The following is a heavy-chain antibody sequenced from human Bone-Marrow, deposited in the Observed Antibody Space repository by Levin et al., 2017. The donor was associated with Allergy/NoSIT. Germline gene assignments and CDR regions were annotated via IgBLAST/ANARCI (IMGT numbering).Heavy chain of an antibody. Sequence: GESLKISCKASGYTFTDYGISWVRQAPGQGLEWMGWISPYTGNSYYSAKFQGRVTMTTDTYTRAAYMELRSLRSDDTAMYNCARLLAYGTTTTCQGIGVGGMDVGGQGTTVTV. CDR3: ARLLAYGTTTTCQGIGVGGMDV. D-gene: IGHD2-2*01. V-gene: IGHV1-18*01. J-gene: IGHJ6*02. CDR1: GYTFTDYG. CDR2: ISPYTGNS.